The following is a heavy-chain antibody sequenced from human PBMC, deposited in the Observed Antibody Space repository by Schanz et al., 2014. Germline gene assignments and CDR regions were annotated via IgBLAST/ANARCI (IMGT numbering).Heavy chain of an antibody. D-gene: IGHD3-22*01. J-gene: IGHJ3*02. CDR3: ARDIQYHYDTSGPVGAFDI. CDR1: GGTFSSYA. CDR2: IIPTLGME. Sequence: QVQLVQSGAEVKKPGSSVKVSCKASGGTFSSYAFSWVRQAPGQGLEWMGKIIPTLGMENYAQKFQGRVTITADISTSTAYMDLSSLRSDDTAVYYCARDIQYHYDTSGPVGAFDIWGQGTVVTVSS. V-gene: IGHV1-69*04.